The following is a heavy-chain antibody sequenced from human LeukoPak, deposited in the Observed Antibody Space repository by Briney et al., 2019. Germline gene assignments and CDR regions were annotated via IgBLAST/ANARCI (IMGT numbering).Heavy chain of an antibody. D-gene: IGHD4-17*01. CDR3: ARDNEGDYGDYYAFDI. CDR1: GGTFSSYA. V-gene: IGHV1-69*05. Sequence: GASVRVSCKASGGTFSSYAISWVRQAPGQGLEWMGRIIPIFGTANYAQKFQGRVTITTDESTSTAYMELSSLRSEDTAVYYCARDNEGDYGDYYAFDIWGQGTMVTVSS. J-gene: IGHJ3*02. CDR2: IIPIFGTA.